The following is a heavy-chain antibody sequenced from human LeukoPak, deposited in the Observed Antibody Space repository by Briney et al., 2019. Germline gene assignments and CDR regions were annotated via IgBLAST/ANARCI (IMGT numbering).Heavy chain of an antibody. Sequence: GGSLRLSCAASGSTFSSYAMSWVRQAPGKGLEWVSAISGSGGSTYYADSVKGRFTISRDNSENTLYLQMNSLRAEDTAVYYCAKVSFYGHDAFDIWGQGTMVTVSS. J-gene: IGHJ3*02. V-gene: IGHV3-23*01. D-gene: IGHD2/OR15-2a*01. CDR2: ISGSGGST. CDR3: AKVSFYGHDAFDI. CDR1: GSTFSSYA.